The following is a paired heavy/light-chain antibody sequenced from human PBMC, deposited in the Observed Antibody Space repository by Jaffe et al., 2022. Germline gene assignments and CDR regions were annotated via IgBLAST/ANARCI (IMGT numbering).Light chain of an antibody. J-gene: IGKJ5*01. CDR1: QGISSY. CDR2: AAS. CDR3: QQYYSYPLIT. V-gene: IGKV1-8*01. Sequence: AIRMTQSPSSLSASTGDRVTITCRASQGISSYLAWYQQKPGKAPKLLIYAASTLQSGVPSRFSGSGSGTDFTLTISCLQSEDFATYYCQQYYSYPLITFGQGTRLEIK.
Heavy chain of an antibody. Sequence: QVQLQESGPGLVKPSETLSLTCAVSGYSISSGYYWGWIRQPPGKGLEWIGSIYHSGSTYYNPSLKSRVTISVDTSKNQFSLKLSSVTAADTAVYYCARHGGQQWLALIDYWGQGTLVTVSS. CDR2: IYHSGST. CDR1: GYSISSGYY. CDR3: ARHGGQQWLALIDY. J-gene: IGHJ4*02. V-gene: IGHV4-38-2*01. D-gene: IGHD6-19*01.